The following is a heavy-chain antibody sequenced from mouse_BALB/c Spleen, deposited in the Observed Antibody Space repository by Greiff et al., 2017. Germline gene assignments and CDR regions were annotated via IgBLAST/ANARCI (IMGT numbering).Heavy chain of an antibody. D-gene: IGHD2-14*01. CDR3: ARDEENRYDEGFDY. Sequence: EVHLVESGGGLVQPGGSLRLSCATSGFTFTDYYMSWVRQPPGKALEWLGFIRNKANGYTTEYSASVKGRFTISRDNSQSILYLQMNTLRAEDSATYYCARDEENRYDEGFDYWGQGTTLTVSS. J-gene: IGHJ2*01. CDR1: GFTFTDYY. CDR2: IRNKANGYTT. V-gene: IGHV7-3*02.